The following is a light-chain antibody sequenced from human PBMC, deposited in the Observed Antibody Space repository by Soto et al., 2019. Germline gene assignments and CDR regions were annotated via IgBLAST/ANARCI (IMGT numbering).Light chain of an antibody. Sequence: DVQMTQYPSSLSASVGDRVAITGRASQSINTYLNWYQPKQGKAPKXXSYAASNLHSGVPSRFSGSGSGTDFSLTISSLQPEDFETYYCQQSFIPPVTFGQGTKVDI. CDR3: QQSFIPPVT. V-gene: IGKV1-39*01. CDR2: AAS. J-gene: IGKJ1*01. CDR1: QSINTY.